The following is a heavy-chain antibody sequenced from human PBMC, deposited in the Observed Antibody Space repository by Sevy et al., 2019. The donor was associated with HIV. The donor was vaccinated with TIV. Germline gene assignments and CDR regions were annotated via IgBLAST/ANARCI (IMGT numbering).Heavy chain of an antibody. CDR3: AANDH. CDR2: INPLTGAT. CDR1: GYTFTDYY. V-gene: IGHV1-2*06. Sequence: ASVKVSCKTSGYTFTDYYLHWSRQAPGQGLEWMGRINPLTGATNFVQSFQGRVAVTGDTSISTAYMELSGLRSDDTAVYYCAANDHWGQGTLVTVSS. J-gene: IGHJ4*02.